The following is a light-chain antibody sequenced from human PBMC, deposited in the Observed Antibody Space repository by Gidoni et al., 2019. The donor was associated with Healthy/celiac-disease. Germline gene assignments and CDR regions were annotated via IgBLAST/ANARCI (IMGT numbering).Light chain of an antibody. V-gene: IGKV3-11*01. J-gene: IGKJ4*01. CDR3: QQRSNWPALT. CDR2: DAS. CDR1: QSVSSD. Sequence: DIVLTQSPATLSLSPGESATLSCRASQSVSSDLAWYQQKPGQAPRLLIYDASNRATGIPARFSGSGSGTDFTLTISSLEPEDFAVYYCQQRSNWPALTFGGGTKVEIK.